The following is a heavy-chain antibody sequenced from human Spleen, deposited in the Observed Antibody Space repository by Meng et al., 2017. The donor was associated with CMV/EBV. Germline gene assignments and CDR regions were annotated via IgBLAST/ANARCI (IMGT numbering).Heavy chain of an antibody. CDR2: IRVSAIST. J-gene: IGHJ6*02. Sequence: GGSLRLSCAASGFTFSSYAMSWVRQAPGKGLQWVSTIRVSAISTYYADSVKGRFTISRDNSKNTLYLQMNSLRAEDTAVYYCAKDWNDIPYYGMDVWGQGTTVTVSS. CDR3: AKDWNDIPYYGMDV. CDR1: GFTFSSYA. V-gene: IGHV3-23*01. D-gene: IGHD1-1*01.